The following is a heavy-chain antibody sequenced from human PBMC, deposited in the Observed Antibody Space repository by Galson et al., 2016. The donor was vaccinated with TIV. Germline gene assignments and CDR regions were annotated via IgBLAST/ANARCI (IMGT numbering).Heavy chain of an antibody. V-gene: IGHV3-23*01. CDR2: ISGSGGTT. Sequence: SLRLSCAASGFTFSSFAMSWVRQAPGKALEWVSGISGSGGTTFYAASVKGRLSISRDNSKNTVYLQMNSLRAEDTAVYYWAKDTGSLPRNWFDPWGQGTLVTVSS. CDR3: AKDTGSLPRNWFDP. J-gene: IGHJ5*02. CDR1: GFTFSSFA. D-gene: IGHD3-9*01.